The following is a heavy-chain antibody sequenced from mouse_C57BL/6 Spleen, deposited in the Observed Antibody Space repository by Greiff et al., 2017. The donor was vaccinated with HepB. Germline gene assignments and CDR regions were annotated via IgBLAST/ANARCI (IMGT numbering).Heavy chain of an antibody. V-gene: IGHV5-17*01. Sequence: EVKLVESGGGLVKPGGSLKLSCAASGFTFSDYGMHWVRQAPEKGLEWVAYISSGSSTIYYADTVKGRFTISRDNAKNTLFLQMTSLRSEDTAMYYWARLEGYYVDYWGQGTTLTVSS. CDR2: ISSGSSTI. J-gene: IGHJ2*01. CDR3: ARLEGYYVDY. CDR1: GFTFSDYG.